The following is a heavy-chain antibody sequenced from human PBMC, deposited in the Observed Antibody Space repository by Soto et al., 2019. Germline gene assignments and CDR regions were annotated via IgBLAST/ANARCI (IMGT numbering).Heavy chain of an antibody. J-gene: IGHJ4*02. CDR3: ATVFEH. V-gene: IGHV3-74*01. CDR1: GITFSGFW. CDR2: VDSAGSGT. Sequence: VPLVESGGGSVQPGGSLRLSCVASGITFSGFWMHWVRQVPGKGLVWVARVDSAGSGTSYADSVKGRFTISRDNAKNTLSLQMDSLRVDDTAVDYCATVFEHWGQGIPVTVSS.